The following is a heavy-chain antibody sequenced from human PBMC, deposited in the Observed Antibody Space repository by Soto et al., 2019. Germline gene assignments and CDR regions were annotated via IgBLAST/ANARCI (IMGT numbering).Heavy chain of an antibody. Sequence: ASVKVSCKASGYSFTGYYMHCVRQAPGQGLEWMGWINPNSGVTNYAQKFQGRVTMTRDTSISTAYMELSRLRSDDTAVYYCARVEHYEFWSGYSNFDYWGQGTLVTVSS. D-gene: IGHD3-3*01. CDR3: ARVEHYEFWSGYSNFDY. CDR2: INPNSGVT. CDR1: GYSFTGYY. V-gene: IGHV1-2*02. J-gene: IGHJ4*02.